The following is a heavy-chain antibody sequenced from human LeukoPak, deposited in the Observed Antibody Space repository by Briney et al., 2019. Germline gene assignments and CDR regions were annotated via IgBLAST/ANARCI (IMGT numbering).Heavy chain of an antibody. J-gene: IGHJ6*02. Sequence: ASVKASCKASGGTFSSYAISWVRQAPGQGLEWMGRIIPILGIANYAHKFQGRVTFTADKSTSTAYMELSSLRSEDTAVYYCARDLRYYDSSGYGLRGYYYGMDVWGQGTTVTVSS. V-gene: IGHV1-69*04. CDR3: ARDLRYYDSSGYGLRGYYYGMDV. D-gene: IGHD3-22*01. CDR1: GGTFSSYA. CDR2: IIPILGIA.